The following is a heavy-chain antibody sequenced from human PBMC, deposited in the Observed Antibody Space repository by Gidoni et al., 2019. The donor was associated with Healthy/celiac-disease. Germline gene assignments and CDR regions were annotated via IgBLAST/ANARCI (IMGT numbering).Heavy chain of an antibody. Sequence: EVQLVESGGGLVQPGGSLRLSCAASGLTFSTHRMSRVRQSPGKGLEWVANIKQDGSERYYVDSVKGRFTISRDNAKNSLYLQMNSLRAEDTAVYYCARGPLARTTYYDFWSGYLDYGMDVWGQGTTVTVSS. V-gene: IGHV3-7*05. J-gene: IGHJ6*02. D-gene: IGHD3-3*01. CDR1: GLTFSTHR. CDR2: IKQDGSER. CDR3: ARGPLARTTYYDFWSGYLDYGMDV.